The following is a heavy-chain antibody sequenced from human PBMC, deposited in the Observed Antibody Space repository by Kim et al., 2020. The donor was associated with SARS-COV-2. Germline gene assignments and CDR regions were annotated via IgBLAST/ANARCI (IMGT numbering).Heavy chain of an antibody. V-gene: IGHV3-7*03. Sequence: GGSLRLSCAASGFTFSSSWMAWVRQAPGKGLEWVANIQQDGNQKNYVDSVKGRFTISRDNAKNSLYLQMNSLRAEDTAIYYCARDMRNINWYYTDALDIWGQGTMVSVSS. D-gene: IGHD3-10*01. CDR1: GFTFSSSW. CDR2: IQQDGNQK. J-gene: IGHJ3*02. CDR3: ARDMRNINWYYTDALDI.